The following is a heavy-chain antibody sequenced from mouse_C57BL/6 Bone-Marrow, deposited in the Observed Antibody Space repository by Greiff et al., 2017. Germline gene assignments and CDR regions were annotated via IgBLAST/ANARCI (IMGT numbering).Heavy chain of an antibody. V-gene: IGHV14-2*01. CDR1: GYNIKDYY. CDR2: IDPEDGGT. J-gene: IGHJ3*01. Sequence: VQLQQSGAELVKPGASVKLSCKASGYNIKDYYMNWVKQRTEQGLEWIGRIDPEDGGTKYAPKFQGKATITADKSSNTVYLQLSSLTSDDTAGYYCSRKGLCLPAYWGQGTLVTVSA. D-gene: IGHD2-4*01. CDR3: SRKGLCLPAY.